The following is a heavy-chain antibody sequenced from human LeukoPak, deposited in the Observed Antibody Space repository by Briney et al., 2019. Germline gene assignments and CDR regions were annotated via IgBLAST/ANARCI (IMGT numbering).Heavy chain of an antibody. V-gene: IGHV3-7*04. Sequence: GGSLRLSCAASGFTFNSYWISWVRQAPGKGLEWLANINQDGSEKYYVDSVKGRFSISRDNSKNSLYLQMNSLRSEDTAMYYCAKESGKFDYWGQGTLVAVSS. J-gene: IGHJ4*02. CDR3: AKESGKFDY. CDR2: INQDGSEK. CDR1: GFTFNSYW.